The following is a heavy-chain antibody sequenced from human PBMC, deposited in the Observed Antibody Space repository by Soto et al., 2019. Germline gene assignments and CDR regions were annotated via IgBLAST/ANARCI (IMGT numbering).Heavy chain of an antibody. CDR1: GFTFSSYA. CDR3: AKCLGVLLWFGESLDYGMDV. Sequence: PGGSLRLSCAASGFTFSSYAMSWVRQAPGKGLEWVSAISGSGGSTYYADSVKGRFTISRDNSKNTLYLQMNSLRAEDTAVYYCAKCLGVLLWFGESLDYGMDVWGQGTTVTVSS. D-gene: IGHD3-10*01. J-gene: IGHJ6*02. V-gene: IGHV3-23*01. CDR2: ISGSGGST.